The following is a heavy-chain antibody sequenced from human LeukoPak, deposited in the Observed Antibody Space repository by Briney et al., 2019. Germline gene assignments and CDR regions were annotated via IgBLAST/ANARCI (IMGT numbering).Heavy chain of an antibody. V-gene: IGHV4-38-2*02. CDR2: IHYSGNT. Sequence: SETLSLTCTVSGYSINNGFYWGWIRQPPGKGLEWIGTIHYSGNTDYNPSLKSRVTISGDTSKNQFSLKLSSVTAADTAVYYCARGPYYDILTGYLYWFDPWGQGTLVTVSS. D-gene: IGHD3-9*01. CDR1: GYSINNGFY. J-gene: IGHJ5*02. CDR3: ARGPYYDILTGYLYWFDP.